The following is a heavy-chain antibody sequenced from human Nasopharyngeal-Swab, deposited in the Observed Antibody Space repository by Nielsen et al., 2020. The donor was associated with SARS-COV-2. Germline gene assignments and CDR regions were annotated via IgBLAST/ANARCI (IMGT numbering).Heavy chain of an antibody. CDR1: SGSVSGSS. CDR2: LTHDGST. D-gene: IGHD2-21*01. V-gene: IGHV4-34*01. J-gene: IGHJ6*02. Sequence: SETLSLTCGVYSGSVSGSSWSWIRQPPGRGLEWIGDLTHDGSTTYNASFRGRSAITSDRSSNQVSLRVNSMTAADSALYFCARGGLSYYYYPLDVWGQGTTVTVSS. CDR3: ARGGLSYYYYPLDV.